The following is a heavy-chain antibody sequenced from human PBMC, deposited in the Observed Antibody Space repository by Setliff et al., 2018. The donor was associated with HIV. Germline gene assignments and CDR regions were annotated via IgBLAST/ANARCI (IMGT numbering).Heavy chain of an antibody. CDR1: GFSISSAYY. CDR2: IYYSGST. D-gene: IGHD3-16*01. V-gene: IGHV4-31*11. Sequence: PSETLSLTCAVSGFSISSAYYWGWIRQHPGKGLEWIGYIYYSGSTYYNPSLKSRVTISVDTPKNQFSLKLSSVTAADTAVYYCARSKKRGDYYYYYYYMDVWGKGTTVTVSS. CDR3: ARSKKRGDYYYYYYYMDV. J-gene: IGHJ6*03.